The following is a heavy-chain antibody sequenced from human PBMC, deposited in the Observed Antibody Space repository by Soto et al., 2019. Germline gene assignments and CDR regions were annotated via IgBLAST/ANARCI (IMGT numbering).Heavy chain of an antibody. CDR1: GYSFTSYW. Sequence: PGESLKISCKGSGYSFTSYWISWVRQMPGKGLEWMGRIDPSDSYTNYSPSFQGHVTISADKSISTAYLQWSSLKASDTAMYYCARQRYYYDSSGYHDAFDISGQGTTVTVSS. V-gene: IGHV5-10-1*01. CDR3: ARQRYYYDSSGYHDAFDI. D-gene: IGHD3-22*01. CDR2: IDPSDSYT. J-gene: IGHJ3*02.